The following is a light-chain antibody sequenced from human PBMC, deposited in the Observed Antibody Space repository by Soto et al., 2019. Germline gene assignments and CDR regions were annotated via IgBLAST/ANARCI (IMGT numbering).Light chain of an antibody. Sequence: IRMTQSPSSLPPSKGDRVTITXRASQGIIIYLSWYQQTPGKXTKLLXXAEXTLQSGVPSRFRGSGSGKDFTLNLISLHSADFEGYYCQHYNKLPTRTFGQGTRLEIK. V-gene: IGKV1-8*01. CDR2: AEX. CDR3: QHYNKLPTRT. J-gene: IGKJ5*01. CDR1: QGIIIY.